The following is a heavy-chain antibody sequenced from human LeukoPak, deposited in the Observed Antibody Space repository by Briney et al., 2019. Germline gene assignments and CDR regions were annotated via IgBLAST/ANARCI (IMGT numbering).Heavy chain of an antibody. CDR1: GVSISSGGYY. Sequence: PSQTLSLTCTVSGVSISSGGYYWSWIRQPPGKGLEWIGEINHSGSTNYNPSLKSRVTISVDTSKNQFSLKLSSVTAADTAVYYCARARPYSSSWYYFDYWGQGTLVTVSS. CDR3: ARARPYSSSWYYFDY. D-gene: IGHD6-13*01. CDR2: INHSGST. J-gene: IGHJ4*02. V-gene: IGHV4-30-2*01.